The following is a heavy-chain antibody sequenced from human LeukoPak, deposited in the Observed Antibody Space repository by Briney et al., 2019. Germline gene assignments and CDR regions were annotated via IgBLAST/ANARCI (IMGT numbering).Heavy chain of an antibody. Sequence: PSETLSLTCTVSGGSISSYYWSWIRQPPGKGLEWIGYIYYSGSTNYNPSLKSRVTISVDTSKNQFSLNLKSVTAADTAVYYCARGKGYFDYWGQGTLVTASS. CDR3: ARGKGYFDY. CDR1: GGSISSYY. V-gene: IGHV4-59*01. J-gene: IGHJ4*02. CDR2: IYYSGST.